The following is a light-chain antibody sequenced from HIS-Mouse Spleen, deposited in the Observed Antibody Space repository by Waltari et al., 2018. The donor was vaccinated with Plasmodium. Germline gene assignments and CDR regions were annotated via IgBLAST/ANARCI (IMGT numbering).Light chain of an antibody. CDR3: SSYTSSSTLV. CDR2: DVS. V-gene: IGLV2-14*03. Sequence: QSALTQPASVSGSPGQSITISCTGTSSDVGGYNYVSWYQQHPGKAPKLMIYDVSKRPSGVAKRFSGSKSGNTASLTISGLQDEDEADYYCSSYTSSSTLVFGGGTKLTVL. CDR1: SSDVGGYNY. J-gene: IGLJ2*01.